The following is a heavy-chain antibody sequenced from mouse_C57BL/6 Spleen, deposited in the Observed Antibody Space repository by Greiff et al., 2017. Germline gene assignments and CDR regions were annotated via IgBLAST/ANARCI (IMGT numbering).Heavy chain of an antibody. CDR1: GYTFTSYW. CDR2: IHPNSGST. D-gene: IGHD2-1*01. Sequence: QVHVKQPGAELVKPGASVKLSCKASGYTFTSYWMHWVKQRPGQGLEWIGMIHPNSGSTNYNEKFKSKATLTVDKSSSTAYMQLSSLTSEDSAVYYCARDGNYLYYYAMDYWGQGTSVTVSS. V-gene: IGHV1-64*01. J-gene: IGHJ4*01. CDR3: ARDGNYLYYYAMDY.